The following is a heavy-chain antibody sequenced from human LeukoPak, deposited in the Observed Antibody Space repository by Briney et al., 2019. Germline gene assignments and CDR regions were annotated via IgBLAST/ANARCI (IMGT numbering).Heavy chain of an antibody. V-gene: IGHV3-21*01. D-gene: IGHD5-12*01. CDR1: GFTFSSYS. J-gene: IGHJ4*02. Sequence: PGGSLRLSCAASGFTFSSYSMNWVRQAPGKGLEWVSSISSSSSYIYYADSVKGRFTISRGNAKNSLYLQMNSLRAEDSAVYYCAREGGTVDKNFDYWGQGTLVTVSS. CDR3: AREGGTVDKNFDY. CDR2: ISSSSSYI.